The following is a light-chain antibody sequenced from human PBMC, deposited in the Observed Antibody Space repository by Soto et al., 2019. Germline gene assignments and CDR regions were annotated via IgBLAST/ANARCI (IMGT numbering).Light chain of an antibody. CDR3: QQRSNWPLT. V-gene: IGKV3-15*01. CDR1: QSVRTD. Sequence: EIVMTQSPATLSVSPGERATLSCRASQSVRTDLAWYQQKPGQPPRLLIYAASTRATGVPARFSGSGSGTEFTLTISSLEPEDFAVYYCQQRSNWPLTFGGGTKVDIK. J-gene: IGKJ4*01. CDR2: AAS.